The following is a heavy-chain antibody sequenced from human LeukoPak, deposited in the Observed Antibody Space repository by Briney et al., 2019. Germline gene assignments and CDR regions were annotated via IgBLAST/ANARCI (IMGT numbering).Heavy chain of an antibody. D-gene: IGHD3-10*01. V-gene: IGHV4-34*01. CDR2: INHSGST. J-gene: IGHJ4*02. CDR1: GGSFSGYY. Sequence: KPSETLSLTCAVYGGSFSGYYWSWIRQPPGKGLEWIGEINHSGSTNYNPSLKSRVTISVDTSKNQFSLKLSSVTAADTAVYYCARRPYETYYYGSGSFDYWGQGTLVTVSS. CDR3: ARRPYETYYYGSGSFDY.